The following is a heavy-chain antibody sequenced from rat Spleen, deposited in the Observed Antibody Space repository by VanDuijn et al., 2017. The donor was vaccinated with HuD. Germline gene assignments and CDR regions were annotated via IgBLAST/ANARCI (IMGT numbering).Heavy chain of an antibody. CDR1: GFTFSNYG. D-gene: IGHD1-9*01. J-gene: IGHJ2*01. CDR3: ARHSYYGYNPDY. V-gene: IGHV5-29*01. Sequence: EVQLVESGGGLVQPGRSMKLSCAASGFTFSNYGMAWVRQAPTKGLEWVATISYDGSSTYYRDSVKGRFTISRDNAKSTLYLQMDSLRSEDTATYYCARHSYYGYNPDYWGQGVMVTVSS. CDR2: ISYDGSST.